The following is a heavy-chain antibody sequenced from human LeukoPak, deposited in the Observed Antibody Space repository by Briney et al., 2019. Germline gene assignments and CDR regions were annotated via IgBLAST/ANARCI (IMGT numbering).Heavy chain of an antibody. CDR2: VHNSGSA. CDR3: TQGAGWLIDY. J-gene: IGHJ4*02. D-gene: IGHD3-16*01. Sequence: KTSETLSLTCTVSGGSFSNYFRGWIRQPPGRGLEWIGYVHNSGSATYNPSLKSRGTIVLDTSRNQFSLRLSSVTAADTAVYYCTQGAGWLIDYWGRGILVSVSS. CDR1: GGSFSNYF. V-gene: IGHV4-59*03.